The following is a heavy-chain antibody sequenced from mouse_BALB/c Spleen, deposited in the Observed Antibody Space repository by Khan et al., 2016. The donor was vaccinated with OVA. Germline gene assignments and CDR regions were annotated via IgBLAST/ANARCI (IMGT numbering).Heavy chain of an antibody. Sequence: EVQLQESGPGLVKPSQSLSLTCTVTGYSITSDYAWNWIRQFPGNKLEWLGYINSSGTTSYNPSLKSRISITRDTSKSQICLQLDSVTAEDTATYYCARSSDWGAGTTVTVSS. CDR3: ARSSD. D-gene: IGHD1-1*01. J-gene: IGHJ1*01. CDR2: INSSGTT. CDR1: GYSITSDYA. V-gene: IGHV3-2*02.